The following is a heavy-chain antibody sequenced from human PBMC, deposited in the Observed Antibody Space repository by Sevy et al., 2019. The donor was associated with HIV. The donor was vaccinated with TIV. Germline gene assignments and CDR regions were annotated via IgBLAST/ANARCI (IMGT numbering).Heavy chain of an antibody. Sequence: GESLKISCAAPGFRFSSYWMSWVRQAPGKGLEWVANIKPDGSEKYYVGSVKGRFTISRDNAKNSLYLQMNSLRAEDTAVYYCTRGDYYDSDGSFVDAFDIWGQGTMVTVSS. J-gene: IGHJ3*02. CDR1: GFRFSSYW. V-gene: IGHV3-7*01. D-gene: IGHD3-22*01. CDR3: TRGDYYDSDGSFVDAFDI. CDR2: IKPDGSEK.